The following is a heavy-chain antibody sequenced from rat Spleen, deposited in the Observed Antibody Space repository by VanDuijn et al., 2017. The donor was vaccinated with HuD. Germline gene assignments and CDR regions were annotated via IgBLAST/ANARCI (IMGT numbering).Heavy chain of an antibody. Sequence: EVQLVESGGDLVQPGRSLKLSCAASGFTFSNYDMAWVRQAPTKGLEWFASISPSGGNTYYRDSVKGRFTVSRENAKSTLYLQMDSLRSEDTATYYCARHNSGYGVMDAWGQGASVTVSS. J-gene: IGHJ4*01. V-gene: IGHV5S23*01. D-gene: IGHD4-3*01. CDR3: ARHNSGYGVMDA. CDR2: ISPSGGNT. CDR1: GFTFSNYD.